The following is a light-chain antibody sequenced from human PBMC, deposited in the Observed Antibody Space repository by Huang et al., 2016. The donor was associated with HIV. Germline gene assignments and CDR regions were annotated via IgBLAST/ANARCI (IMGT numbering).Light chain of an antibody. Sequence: IQLTQSPSSLSASVGDRVTITCRASQGISSFLAWCQQKPGKAPKLLSYTASTLQSGVPSRFSGSGSGTDFTLTISSLQPEDFATYYCQQLNSYPLAFGGGTKVEIK. CDR1: QGISSF. J-gene: IGKJ4*01. V-gene: IGKV1-9*01. CDR2: TAS. CDR3: QQLNSYPLA.